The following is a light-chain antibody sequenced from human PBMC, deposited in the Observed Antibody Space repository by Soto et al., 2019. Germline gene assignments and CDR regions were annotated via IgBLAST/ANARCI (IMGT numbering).Light chain of an antibody. Sequence: EIVLTQSPVTLSLSPGERATLSCRASQSVSSYLAWYQQKPGQAPRLLIYDASNRATGIPARFSGSGSGTDFTLTISSLEPEDFAVYYCQQYFASSWTFGQGTRVEIK. CDR2: DAS. J-gene: IGKJ1*01. CDR1: QSVSSY. CDR3: QQYFASSWT. V-gene: IGKV3-11*01.